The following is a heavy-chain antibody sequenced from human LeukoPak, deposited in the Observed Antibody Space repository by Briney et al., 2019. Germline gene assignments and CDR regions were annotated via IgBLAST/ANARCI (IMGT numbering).Heavy chain of an antibody. CDR2: ISGSGGST. J-gene: IGHJ4*02. D-gene: IGHD6-13*01. V-gene: IGHV3-23*01. CDR3: ARDIEQLGLANFDY. Sequence: GGSLRLSCAASGFTFSSYGMSWVRQAPGKGLEWVAAISGSGGSTYYADSVKGRFTISRDNSKNTLYLQMNGLRAEDTAVYYCARDIEQLGLANFDYWGQGTLVTVSS. CDR1: GFTFSSYG.